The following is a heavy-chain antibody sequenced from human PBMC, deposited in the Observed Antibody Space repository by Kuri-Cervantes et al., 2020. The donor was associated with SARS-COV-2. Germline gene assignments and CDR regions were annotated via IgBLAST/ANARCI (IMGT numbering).Heavy chain of an antibody. CDR3: VRDGYGDYVDY. V-gene: IGHV1-18*04. CDR2: VSGYNGHT. D-gene: IGHD2-21*01. Sequence: ASVKVSCKASGYTFTSSGISWVRQAPGQGLEWKGWVSGYNGHTNYAQKLQGRVTMTTDTSTTTAYMELRSLRPDDTAVFYCVRDGYGDYVDYWGQGTLVTVSS. J-gene: IGHJ4*02. CDR1: GYTFTSSG.